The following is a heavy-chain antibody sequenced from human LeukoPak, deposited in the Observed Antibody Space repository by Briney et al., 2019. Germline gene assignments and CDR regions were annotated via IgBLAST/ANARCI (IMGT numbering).Heavy chain of an antibody. V-gene: IGHV5-51*01. Sequence: GESLKISCKASGYSFVSHWIVWVRQMPGKGLEWLGIIYPGDSDTRYSPSFQGQVTISADKSISTAYLQWSSLKASDTAMHYCARYLGNFDYWGQGTLVTVSS. J-gene: IGHJ4*02. CDR1: GYSFVSHW. D-gene: IGHD7-27*01. CDR3: ARYLGNFDY. CDR2: IYPGDSDT.